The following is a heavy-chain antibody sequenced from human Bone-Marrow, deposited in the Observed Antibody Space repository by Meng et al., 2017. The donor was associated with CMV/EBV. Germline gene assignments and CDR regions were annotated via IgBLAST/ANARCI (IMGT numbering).Heavy chain of an antibody. CDR1: GFTFSSYA. V-gene: IGHV3-23*03. Sequence: GESLKISCAASGFTFSSYAMSWVRQAPGKGLEWVSVIYSGGSSTYYADSVKGRFTIYRDNSKNTLYLQMNSLRAEDTAVYYCGYGMDVWGQGTTVTVSS. J-gene: IGHJ6*02. CDR3: GYGMDV. CDR2: IYSGGSST.